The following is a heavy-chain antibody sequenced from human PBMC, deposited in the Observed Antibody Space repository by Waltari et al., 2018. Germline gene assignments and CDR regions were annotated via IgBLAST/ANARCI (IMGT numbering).Heavy chain of an antibody. J-gene: IGHJ4*02. V-gene: IGHV3-9*01. Sequence: EVQLVESGGGLVQPGRSLRLSCAASGFTFHTYALHWVRQVPGRGLEWVSGINWLGGAIGYADSVKGRFTISRDNAQNFLFLQMNSLTSEDTALYYCAKDVGSIGVLSSGWIDDWGQGTLVTVSS. CDR3: AKDVGSIGVLSSGWIDD. D-gene: IGHD6-19*01. CDR1: GFTFHTYA. CDR2: INWLGGAI.